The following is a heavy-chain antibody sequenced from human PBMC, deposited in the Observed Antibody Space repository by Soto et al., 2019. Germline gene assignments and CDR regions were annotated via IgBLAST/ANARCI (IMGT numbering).Heavy chain of an antibody. Sequence: GGSLRLSCAASGFTFSSYGMHWVRQAPGKGLEWVAVISYDGSNKYYADSVKGRFTISRDNSKNTLYLQMNSLRAEDTAVYYCAKDYYDSSGYYWGPYYYYGMDVWGQGTTVTVSS. CDR1: GFTFSSYG. V-gene: IGHV3-30*18. J-gene: IGHJ6*02. D-gene: IGHD3-22*01. CDR3: AKDYYDSSGYYWGPYYYYGMDV. CDR2: ISYDGSNK.